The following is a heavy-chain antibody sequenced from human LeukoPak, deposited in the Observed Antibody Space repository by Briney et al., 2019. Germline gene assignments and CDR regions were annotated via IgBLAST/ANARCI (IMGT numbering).Heavy chain of an antibody. CDR2: FYYSGST. D-gene: IGHD3-10*01. CDR3: ARESNYHGSGTGWFDP. Sequence: PSETLSLTCTVSGASISSSSYSWSWIRQPPGKGLEWIGYFYYSGSTYYNPSLKSRVTISVDTSKNQLSLKLSSVTAADTAVYYCARESNYHGSGTGWFDPWGQGTLVTVSS. V-gene: IGHV4-30-4*07. J-gene: IGHJ5*02. CDR1: GASISSSSYS.